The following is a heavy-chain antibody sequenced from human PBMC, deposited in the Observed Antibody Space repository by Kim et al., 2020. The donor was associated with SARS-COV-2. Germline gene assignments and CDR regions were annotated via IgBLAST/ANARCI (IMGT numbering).Heavy chain of an antibody. Sequence: SETLSLTCAVYGGSFSGYYWSWIRQPPGKGLEWIGEINHSGSTNYNPSLKSRVTISVDTSKNQFSLKLSSVTAADTAVYYCARTLGYCSSTSGRPNYYF. J-gene: IGHJ4*01. D-gene: IGHD2-2*03. CDR1: GGSFSGYY. CDR2: INHSGST. CDR3: ARTLGYCSSTSGRPNYYF. V-gene: IGHV4-34*01.